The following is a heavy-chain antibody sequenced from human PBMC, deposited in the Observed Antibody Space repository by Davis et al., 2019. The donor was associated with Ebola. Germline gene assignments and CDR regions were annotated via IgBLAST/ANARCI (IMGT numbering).Heavy chain of an antibody. V-gene: IGHV1-2*04. CDR3: ARVMPHYYYGMDV. CDR2: INPNSGGT. CDR1: GYTFTSYY. D-gene: IGHD2-2*01. J-gene: IGHJ6*02. Sequence: AASVKVSCEASGYTFTSYYMHWVRQAPGQGLEWMGWINPNSGGTNYAQKFQGWVTMTRDTSISTAYMELSRLRSDDTAVYYCARVMPHYYYGMDVWGQGTTVTVSS.